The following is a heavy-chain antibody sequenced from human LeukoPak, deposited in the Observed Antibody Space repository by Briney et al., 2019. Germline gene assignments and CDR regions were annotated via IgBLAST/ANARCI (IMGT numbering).Heavy chain of an antibody. D-gene: IGHD6-13*01. J-gene: IGHJ4*02. V-gene: IGHV3-30-3*02. CDR2: ISYDGSNK. Sequence: GGSLRLSCAASGFTFSSYAMHWVRQAPGKGLEWVAVISYDGSNKYYADSVKGRFTISRDNSKNTLYLQMNSLRAEDTAVYYCTKSIAAAANPGPYWGQGTLVTVSS. CDR1: GFTFSSYA. CDR3: TKSIAAAANPGPY.